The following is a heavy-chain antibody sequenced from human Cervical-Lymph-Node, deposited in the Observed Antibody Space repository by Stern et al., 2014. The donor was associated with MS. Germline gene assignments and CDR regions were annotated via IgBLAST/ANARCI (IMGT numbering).Heavy chain of an antibody. J-gene: IGHJ6*02. CDR3: TRDQIGDFWSGYYGMDV. CDR1: GFTFSSYW. V-gene: IGHV3-74*02. D-gene: IGHD3-3*01. Sequence: EVQLVESGGGLVQPGGSLRLSCAASGFTFSSYWMHWVRQVPGKGLVWVSRISGDGRSTSYAESVKGRFTISRDNAQNTLYLQMNSLRAEDTAVYYCTRDQIGDFWSGYYGMDVWGQGTTVTVSS. CDR2: ISGDGRST.